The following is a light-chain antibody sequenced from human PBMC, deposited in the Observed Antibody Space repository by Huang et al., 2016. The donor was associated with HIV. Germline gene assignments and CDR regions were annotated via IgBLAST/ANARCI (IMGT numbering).Light chain of an antibody. Sequence: DIQMTQSPSSLSASVGDRVTITCRASQSISSYLYWYQQQPGKAPKLLLYAASSVQSGVPSRFSGSGSGTEFTLTISSLQPEDFATYYCQQNYRTPWTFGQGTKLEIK. J-gene: IGKJ1*01. CDR2: AAS. V-gene: IGKV1-39*01. CDR1: QSISSY. CDR3: QQNYRTPWT.